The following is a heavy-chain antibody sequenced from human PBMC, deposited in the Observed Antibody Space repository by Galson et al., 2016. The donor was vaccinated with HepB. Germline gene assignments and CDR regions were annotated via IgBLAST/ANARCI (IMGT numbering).Heavy chain of an antibody. V-gene: IGHV4-4*02. CDR3: ARARAKVIDY. Sequence: SETLSLTCAVSGSSITSGNWWGWVRQPPGKGLEWIGEVHDSGTTNYNPSLKSRVTISKDQSKNQLSLTLTSVTAADSAVYYCARARAKVIDYWGQGTLATVSS. D-gene: IGHD4/OR15-4a*01. CDR2: VHDSGTT. J-gene: IGHJ4*02. CDR1: GSSITSGNW.